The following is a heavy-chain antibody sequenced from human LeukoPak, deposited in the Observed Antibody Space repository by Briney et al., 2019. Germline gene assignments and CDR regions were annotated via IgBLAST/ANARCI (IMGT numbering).Heavy chain of an antibody. V-gene: IGHV1-2*02. CDR3: ARDHRVGATKAIYSMRENAMDV. D-gene: IGHD1-26*01. CDR2: INPNSGGT. CDR1: GYTFTSHG. J-gene: IGHJ6*04. Sequence: GASVKVSCKASGYTFTSHGFSWVRQAPGQGLEWMGWINPNSGGTNYAQKFQGRVTMTRDTSISTAYMELSRLRSDDTAVYYCARDHRVGATKAIYSMRENAMDVWGKGTTVTVSS.